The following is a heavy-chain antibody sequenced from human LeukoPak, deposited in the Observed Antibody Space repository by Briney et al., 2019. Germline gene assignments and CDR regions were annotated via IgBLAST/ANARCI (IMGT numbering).Heavy chain of an antibody. D-gene: IGHD2-21*01. Sequence: ASVKVSCKASGYTFTGYYMHWVRQAPGQGLEWMGWINPNSGGTNYAQKFQGRVTMTRDTSISTAYMEVSRLRSDDTAVYYRARVASVEHRLNWFDPWGQGTLVTVSS. CDR3: ARVASVEHRLNWFDP. J-gene: IGHJ5*02. CDR1: GYTFTGYY. V-gene: IGHV1-2*02. CDR2: INPNSGGT.